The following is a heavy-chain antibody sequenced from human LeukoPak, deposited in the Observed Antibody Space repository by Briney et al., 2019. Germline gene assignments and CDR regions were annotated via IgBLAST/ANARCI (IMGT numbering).Heavy chain of an antibody. CDR2: IIPIFGTA. V-gene: IGHV1-69*06. J-gene: IGHJ4*02. D-gene: IGHD6-6*01. CDR3: ARHVGEVRQLARGPFDY. CDR1: GGTFSSYA. Sequence: ASVKVSCKASGGTFSSYAISWVRQAPGQGLEWMGGIIPIFGTANYAQKFQGRVTITADKSTRTAYMELSSLRSEDTAVYYCARHVGEVRQLARGPFDYWGQGTLVTVSS.